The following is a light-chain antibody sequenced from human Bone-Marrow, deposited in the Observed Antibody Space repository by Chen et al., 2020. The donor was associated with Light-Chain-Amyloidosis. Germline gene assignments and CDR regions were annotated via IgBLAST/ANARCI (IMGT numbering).Light chain of an antibody. V-gene: IGLV6-57*01. CDR2: EDD. CDR3: QSYQGSSQGV. J-gene: IGLJ3*02. Sequence: NFMLTQPHSVSESPGKTGIISCTRRSGSIATNYVQWYQQRPGSSPTTVIYEDDQRPSGVPDRFSGSIVRSSNSASLTISGLKTEDEADYDCQSYQGSSQGVFGGGTKLTVL. CDR1: SGSIATNY.